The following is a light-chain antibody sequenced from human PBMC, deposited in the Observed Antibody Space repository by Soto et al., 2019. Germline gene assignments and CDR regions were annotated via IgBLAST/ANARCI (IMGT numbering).Light chain of an antibody. Sequence: IQLTQSPSSLSASVGDRVTITCRASQGISTLLAWYQQKPGKAPKVLIYESSLLQSGVPSRFSGSGSGTDFTLTISSLQPEDFAAYHCQQLYTLPFTFGQGTRLEI. J-gene: IGKJ5*01. V-gene: IGKV1-9*01. CDR2: ESS. CDR1: QGISTL. CDR3: QQLYTLPFT.